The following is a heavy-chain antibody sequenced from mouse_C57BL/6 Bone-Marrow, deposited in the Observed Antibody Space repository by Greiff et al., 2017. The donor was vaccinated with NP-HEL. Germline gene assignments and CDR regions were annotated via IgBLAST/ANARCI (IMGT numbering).Heavy chain of an antibody. V-gene: IGHV10-1*01. J-gene: IGHJ4*01. Sequence: DVKLVESGGGLVQPKGSLKLSCAASGFSFNTYAMNWVRQAPGKGLEWVARIRSKSNNYATYYADSVKDRFTISRDDSESMLYLQMNNLKTEDTAMYYCVRQSSPTRAMDYWGQGTSVTVSS. CDR2: IRSKSNNYAT. CDR3: VRQSSPTRAMDY. CDR1: GFSFNTYA. D-gene: IGHD6-1*01.